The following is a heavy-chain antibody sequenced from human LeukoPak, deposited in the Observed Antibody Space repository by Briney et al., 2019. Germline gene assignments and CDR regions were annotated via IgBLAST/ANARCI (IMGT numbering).Heavy chain of an antibody. D-gene: IGHD6-13*01. CDR3: AREPGYSSSWVDY. J-gene: IGHJ4*02. CDR2: IYTSGST. Sequence: SQTLSLTCTVSGGSISSGSYYWSWIRQPAGKGLEWIGRIYTSGSTNYNPSLKSRVTILVDTSKNQFSLKLSSVTAADTAVYYCAREPGYSSSWVDYWGQGTLVTVSS. V-gene: IGHV4-61*02. CDR1: GGSISSGSYY.